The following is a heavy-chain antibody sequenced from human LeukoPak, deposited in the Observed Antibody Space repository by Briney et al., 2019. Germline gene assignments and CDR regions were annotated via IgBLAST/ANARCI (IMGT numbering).Heavy chain of an antibody. D-gene: IGHD1-26*01. Sequence: ASVKVSCKASGYTFTSYDINWVRQATGQGLEWMGWMNPNSGNTGYAQKLQGRVTITRNTSISTAYMELSSLRSEDTAVYYCARVRGRSGSYWSLWGQGTLVTVSS. CDR1: GYTFTSYD. J-gene: IGHJ4*02. CDR2: MNPNSGNT. CDR3: ARVRGRSGSYWSL. V-gene: IGHV1-8*03.